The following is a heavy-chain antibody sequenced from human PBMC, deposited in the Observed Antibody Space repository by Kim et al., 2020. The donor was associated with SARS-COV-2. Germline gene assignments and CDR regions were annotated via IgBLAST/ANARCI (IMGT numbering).Heavy chain of an antibody. J-gene: IGHJ6*02. CDR3: ASVIYGSGSYPMDV. V-gene: IGHV4-31*02. D-gene: IGHD3-10*01. Sequence: PSLKSRVTISVDTSKNQFSLKLSSVTAADTAVYYCASVIYGSGSYPMDVWGQGTTVTVSS.